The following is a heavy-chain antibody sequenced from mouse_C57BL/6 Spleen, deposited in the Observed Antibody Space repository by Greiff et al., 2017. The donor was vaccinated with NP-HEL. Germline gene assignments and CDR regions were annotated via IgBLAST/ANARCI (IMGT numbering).Heavy chain of an antibody. V-gene: IGHV5-4*01. D-gene: IGHD2-1*01. Sequence: EVHLVESGGGLVKPGGSLKLSCAASGFTFSSYAMSWVRQTPEKRLEWVATISDGGSYTYYPDNVKGRFTISRDNAKNNLYLQMSHLKSEDTAMYYCARVYYTDAMDYWGQGTSVTVSS. J-gene: IGHJ4*01. CDR3: ARVYYTDAMDY. CDR2: ISDGGSYT. CDR1: GFTFSSYA.